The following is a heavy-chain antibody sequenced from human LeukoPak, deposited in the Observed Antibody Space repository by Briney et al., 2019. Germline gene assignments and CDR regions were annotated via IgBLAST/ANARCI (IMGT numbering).Heavy chain of an antibody. CDR3: AKTRDDLLVGHIDY. J-gene: IGHJ4*02. D-gene: IGHD3/OR15-3a*01. V-gene: IGHV4-38-2*02. CDR1: GYSISLGYY. CDR2: IYHTGST. Sequence: SEPLSLICTVSGYSISLGYYWGWTRQSPGNGLDWIGCIYHTGSTYYNPSLKSRLTISVDTSKNQFSLKLSSVTAADTAVYCCAKTRDDLLVGHIDYWGQGTLVTVPS.